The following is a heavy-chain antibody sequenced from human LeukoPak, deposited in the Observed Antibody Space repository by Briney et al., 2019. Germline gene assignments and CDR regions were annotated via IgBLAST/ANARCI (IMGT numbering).Heavy chain of an antibody. CDR3: ARGENDYGDYSWFDP. CDR2: INHSGST. Sequence: SETLSLTCAVYGGSFSGYYWSWIRQPPGKGLEWIGEINHSGSTNYNPSLKSRVTISVDTSKNQFPLKLSSVTAADTAVYYCARGENDYGDYSWFDPWGQGTLVTVSS. CDR1: GGSFSGYY. V-gene: IGHV4-34*01. J-gene: IGHJ5*02. D-gene: IGHD4-17*01.